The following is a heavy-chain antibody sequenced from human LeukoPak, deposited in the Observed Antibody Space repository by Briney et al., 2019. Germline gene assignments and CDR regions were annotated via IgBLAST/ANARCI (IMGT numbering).Heavy chain of an antibody. D-gene: IGHD1-14*01. Sequence: GGSLRLSCAASVFTFNIYWMIWVRQTPEGGGECGAKKKWNGRGKNYMGPLKGRHTNSKDNAMEALYLEINDLRADDTAVYYCARDPEYNAFDLWGQGALVTVSS. CDR2: KKWNGRGK. CDR1: VFTFNIYW. J-gene: IGHJ4*02. V-gene: IGHV3-7*01. CDR3: ARDPEYNAFDL.